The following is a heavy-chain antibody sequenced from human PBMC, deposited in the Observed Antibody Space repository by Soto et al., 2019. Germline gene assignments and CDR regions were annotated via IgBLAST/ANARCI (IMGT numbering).Heavy chain of an antibody. Sequence: PSETLSLTCAVYGGSFSGYYWSWIRQPPGKGLEWIGEINHSGSTNYNPSLKSRVTISVDTSKIQFSLKLSSVTAADTAVYYCARGRRFYYYYGMDVWGQGTTVTVSS. J-gene: IGHJ6*02. V-gene: IGHV4-34*01. CDR1: GGSFSGYY. CDR3: ARGRRFYYYYGMDV. CDR2: INHSGST.